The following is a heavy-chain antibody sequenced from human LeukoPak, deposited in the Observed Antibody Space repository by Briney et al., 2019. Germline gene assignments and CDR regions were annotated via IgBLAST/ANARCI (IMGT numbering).Heavy chain of an antibody. Sequence: GGSLRLSCVASGFTFSTYGMHWVRQAPGKGLEWVALIWDDGSYEYYADSVKGRFAISRDNSKNKLYLQMNSLRAEDTAVYYCARDPPASGYAFDIWGQGTMVTVSS. D-gene: IGHD6-13*01. CDR1: GFTFSTYG. CDR2: IWDDGSYE. CDR3: ARDPPASGYAFDI. V-gene: IGHV3-33*01. J-gene: IGHJ3*02.